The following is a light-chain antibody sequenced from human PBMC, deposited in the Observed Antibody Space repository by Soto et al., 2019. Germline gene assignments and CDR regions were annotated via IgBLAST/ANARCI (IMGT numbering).Light chain of an antibody. J-gene: IGKJ1*01. V-gene: IGKV3-11*01. CDR2: DAS. CDR1: QSVSTS. CDR3: QVRDLLPT. Sequence: IVLTQSPATLSLSPGERAALSCRASQSVSTSLAWYQHKPGQAPRLIIYDASKRAPGIPARFSVSGSGTDFTLTISSPEPEDFAVYYCQVRDLLPTFGQGTKVEIK.